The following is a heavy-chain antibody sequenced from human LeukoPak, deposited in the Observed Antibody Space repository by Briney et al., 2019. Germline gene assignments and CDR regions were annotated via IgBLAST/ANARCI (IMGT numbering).Heavy chain of an antibody. CDR3: ARHSMGALHDY. CDR1: GGSISSYY. Sequence: SETLSLTCTVSGGSISSYYWSWIRQPPGKGLEWIGYIYYSGSTNYNPSLKSRVTISVDTSKNQLSLKLSSVTAADTAVYYCARHSMGALHDYWGQGTLVTVSS. D-gene: IGHD1-26*01. CDR2: IYYSGST. J-gene: IGHJ4*02. V-gene: IGHV4-59*08.